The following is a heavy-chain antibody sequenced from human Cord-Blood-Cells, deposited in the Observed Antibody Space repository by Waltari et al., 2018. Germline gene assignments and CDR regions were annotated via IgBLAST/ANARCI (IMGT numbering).Heavy chain of an antibody. Sequence: QLQLQESGPGLVKPSETLSLTCTVSGASISSSSYYWGWLRQPPGKGLEWIGGIYYSGITYYNPSLNSRVTISVDTSKNQFSLKLSSVAAADRDVYFCARNYCSSTSCDAFDIWGQGTMVTVSS. CDR3: ARNYCSSTSCDAFDI. D-gene: IGHD2-2*01. CDR2: IYYSGIT. CDR1: GASISSSSYY. V-gene: IGHV4-39*01. J-gene: IGHJ3*02.